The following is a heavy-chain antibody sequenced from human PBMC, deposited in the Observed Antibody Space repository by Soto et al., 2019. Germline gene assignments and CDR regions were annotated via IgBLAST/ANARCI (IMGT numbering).Heavy chain of an antibody. CDR3: AKEEKLNSSSWYPYYYYYYGMVV. J-gene: IGHJ6*02. D-gene: IGHD6-13*01. CDR2: ISYDGSNK. CDR1: GFTFSSYG. V-gene: IGHV3-30*18. Sequence: QVQLVESGGGVVQPGRSLRLSCAASGFTFSSYGMHWVRQAPGKGLEWVAVISYDGSNKYYADSVKGRFTISRDNSKNTLYLQMNSLRAEDTAVYYCAKEEKLNSSSWYPYYYYYYGMVVWGQGTTVTVSS.